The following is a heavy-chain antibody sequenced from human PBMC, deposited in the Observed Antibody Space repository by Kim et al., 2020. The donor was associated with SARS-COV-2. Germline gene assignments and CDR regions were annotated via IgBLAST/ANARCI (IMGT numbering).Heavy chain of an antibody. CDR2: ISANNGNT. D-gene: IGHD6-13*01. J-gene: IGHJ5*02. CDR1: GYTFTSYG. V-gene: IGHV1-18*04. Sequence: ASVKVSCKASGYTFTSYGITWVRQAPGQGLEWMGWISANNGNTNYAQKLQGRVTMTTDTSTSTAYMELRSLRSDDTAVHYCARVDAYSSWYVSWFDPWGQGTLVTVSS. CDR3: ARVDAYSSWYVSWFDP.